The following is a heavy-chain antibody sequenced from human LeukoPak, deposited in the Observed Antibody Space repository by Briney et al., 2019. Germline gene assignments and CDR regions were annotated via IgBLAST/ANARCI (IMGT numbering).Heavy chain of an antibody. J-gene: IGHJ6*01. Sequence: GGSLRLSCAASGFSLSGYGMHWVRQAPGQGLEWVAVISFDGKNEYYADSVEGRFTITRDNSENTLFLQMNSLRPEDTAVYYCAKEEVVGTSEYYYYYGMDVWGQGTTVTVSS. D-gene: IGHD6-19*01. CDR2: ISFDGKNE. CDR1: GFSLSGYG. V-gene: IGHV3-30*18. CDR3: AKEEVVGTSEYYYYYGMDV.